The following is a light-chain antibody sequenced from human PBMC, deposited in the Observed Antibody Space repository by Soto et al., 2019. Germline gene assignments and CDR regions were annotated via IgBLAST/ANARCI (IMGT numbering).Light chain of an antibody. CDR3: QQFHNWPPIT. J-gene: IGKJ5*01. CDR1: QSVTSN. Sequence: EIVLTQSPGTLSLSPGERATLSFRASQSVTSNYLAWYQQKPGQAPRLLIYGASTRATGIPARFSGSGSGTEFTLTISSLQSEDFAVYYCQQFHNWPPITFGQGTRLEIK. CDR2: GAS. V-gene: IGKV3-15*01.